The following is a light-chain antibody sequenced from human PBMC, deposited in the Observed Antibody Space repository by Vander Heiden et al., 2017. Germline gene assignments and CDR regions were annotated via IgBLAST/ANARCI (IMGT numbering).Light chain of an antibody. J-gene: IGKJ1*01. CDR1: QGISNW. CDR2: EAS. CDR3: QQYNSYPWT. Sequence: DIQKTQSPPTLSASVGDRVTITCRASQGISNWLAWYHQKPGKAPKLLIYEASNLESGVPSRFSGSGSGTEFTLTISSLQPDDFATYFCQQYNSYPWTFGQGTKVEIK. V-gene: IGKV1-5*01.